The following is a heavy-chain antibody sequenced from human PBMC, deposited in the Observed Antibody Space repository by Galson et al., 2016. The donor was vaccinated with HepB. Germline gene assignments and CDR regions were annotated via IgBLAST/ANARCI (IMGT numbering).Heavy chain of an antibody. V-gene: IGHV4-30-4*01. CDR1: GASVYSQDYY. CDR3: ARLYVGWGHYRFDS. CDR2: IYYSGTT. J-gene: IGHJ4*02. Sequence: TLSLTCSVSGASVYSQDYYWTWIRQPPGKGLEWIGYIYYSGTTYYNPSLKSRIAMSIDTSKDQISLTMTSVTAADTAVYYCARLYVGWGHYRFDSWGQGSLLIVSS. D-gene: IGHD3-16*02.